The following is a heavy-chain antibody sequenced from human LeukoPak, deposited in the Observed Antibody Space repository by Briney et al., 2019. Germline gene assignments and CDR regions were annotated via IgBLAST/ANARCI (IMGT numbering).Heavy chain of an antibody. J-gene: IGHJ6*03. V-gene: IGHV1-2*02. CDR3: ARVATYYYDSSGPEYYYYHYMDV. D-gene: IGHD3-22*01. CDR1: GYTFTGYY. CDR2: INPNSGGT. Sequence: ASVKVSCKASGYTFTGYYMHRVRQAPGQGLEWMRWINPNSGGTNYAQKFQGRVTMTRDTSISTAYMELSRLRSDDTAVYYCARVATYYYDSSGPEYYYYHYMDVWGKGTTVTVSS.